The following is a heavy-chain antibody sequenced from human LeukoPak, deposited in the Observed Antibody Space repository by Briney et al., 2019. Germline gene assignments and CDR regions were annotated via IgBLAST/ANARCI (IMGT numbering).Heavy chain of an antibody. CDR3: ASAPGYCRGGNCDYYYYMDV. CDR2: IIPLFGTT. V-gene: IGHV1-69*13. J-gene: IGHJ6*03. CDR1: GGTFSSYS. D-gene: IGHD2-15*01. Sequence: ASVKVSFKASGGTFSSYSISWVRQAPGQGLEWMGGIIPLFGTTHYAQKFQGRVTITADESTSTAYMELSSLRSEDTAVYFCASAPGYCRGGNCDYYYYMDVWGKGTTVTISS.